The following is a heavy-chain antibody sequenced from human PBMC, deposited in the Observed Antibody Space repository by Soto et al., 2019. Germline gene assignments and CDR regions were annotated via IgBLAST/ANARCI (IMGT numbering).Heavy chain of an antibody. CDR2: IYYSGNT. J-gene: IGHJ5*02. Sequence: QVQLQESGPGLVKPSQTLSLTCTVSGGSISSDGYYWNWIRQHPGKGLEWIGYIYYSGNTYYNPSLKSRVSISVDTSKNQFSLKLNSVTAADTAVYYCARSVFPWGQGTLVTVSS. CDR3: ARSVFP. V-gene: IGHV4-31*03. CDR1: GGSISSDGYY.